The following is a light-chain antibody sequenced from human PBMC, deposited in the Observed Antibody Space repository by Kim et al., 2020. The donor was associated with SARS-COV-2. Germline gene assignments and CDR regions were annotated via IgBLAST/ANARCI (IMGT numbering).Light chain of an antibody. CDR2: KDS. V-gene: IGLV3-1*01. CDR1: KLGDKY. CDR3: QAWDSSTAV. J-gene: IGLJ3*02. Sequence: SYELTQPPSVSVSPGQTVSITCSGDKLGDKYACWYQQKPGQSPVLVIYKDSKRPSGIPERFSGSNSGNTATLTISGTQAMDEADYYCQAWDSSTAVFGGG.